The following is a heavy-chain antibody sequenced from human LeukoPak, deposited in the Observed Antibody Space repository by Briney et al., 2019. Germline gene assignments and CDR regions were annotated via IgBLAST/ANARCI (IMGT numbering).Heavy chain of an antibody. D-gene: IGHD2-21*02. J-gene: IGHJ6*02. CDR1: GGSISRGNYY. Sequence: SETLSLTCTVSGGSISRGNYYWNWIRQHPGTGLEWIGYILNSGRTNYNPSLKSRVAISEDTSKNQFSLKLSSVTAADTAVYYCARQTADGSTYYGLDVWGQGTTVTVSS. CDR2: ILNSGRT. V-gene: IGHV4-31*02. CDR3: ARQTADGSTYYGLDV.